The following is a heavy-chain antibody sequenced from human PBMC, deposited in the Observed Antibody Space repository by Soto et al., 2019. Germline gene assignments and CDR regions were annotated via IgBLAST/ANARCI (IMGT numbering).Heavy chain of an antibody. V-gene: IGHV3-15*01. J-gene: IGHJ6*02. CDR1: GFTFSNAW. CDR2: IKSQTDGGTA. CDR3: TTGEGHCSTTSCHFSYYYSGMDV. D-gene: IGHD2-2*01. Sequence: EVQLVESGGGLVKPGGSLRLSCTGAGFTFSNAWMSWVRQAPGKGLEWVGRIKSQTDGGTADYAAPVKGRFTISRDDSKATLFLQMNSLKTEDTAVYYCTTGEGHCSTTSCHFSYYYSGMDVWGQGTTVTVSS.